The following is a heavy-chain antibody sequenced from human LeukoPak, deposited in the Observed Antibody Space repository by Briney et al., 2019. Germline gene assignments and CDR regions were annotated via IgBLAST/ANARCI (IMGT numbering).Heavy chain of an antibody. V-gene: IGHV1-2*02. Sequence: ASVKVSCKASGYTFTGYYMHWVRQAPGQGLEWMGWINPNSGGTNYAQKFQGRVTMTRDTSISTAYMELSRLRSDDTAVYYCATEMTTVLTGDAFDIWGQGTMVTVSS. CDR1: GYTFTGYY. CDR3: ATEMTTVLTGDAFDI. J-gene: IGHJ3*02. D-gene: IGHD4-11*01. CDR2: INPNSGGT.